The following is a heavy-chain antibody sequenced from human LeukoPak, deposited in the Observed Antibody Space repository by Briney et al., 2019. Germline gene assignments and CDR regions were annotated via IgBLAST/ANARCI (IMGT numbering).Heavy chain of an antibody. CDR2: INHSGST. D-gene: IGHD6-19*01. V-gene: IGHV4-34*01. CDR3: ARERPVAGSYYYYGMDV. J-gene: IGHJ6*02. CDR1: GGSFSGYY. Sequence: SETLSLTCAVYGGSFSGYYWSWIRQPPGKGLEWIGEINHSGSTNYNPSLKSRVTISVDTSKNPSSLKLSSVTAADTAVYYCARERPVAGSYYYYGMDVWGQGTTVTVSS.